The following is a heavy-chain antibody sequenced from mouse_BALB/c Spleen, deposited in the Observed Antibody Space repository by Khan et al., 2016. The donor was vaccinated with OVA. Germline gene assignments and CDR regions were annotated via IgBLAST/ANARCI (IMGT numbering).Heavy chain of an antibody. CDR3: AREGAYYRSDGWFAY. D-gene: IGHD2-14*01. CDR1: GYTFTSYT. CDR2: ITPSSGYT. V-gene: IGHV1-4*01. Sequence: QVQLKQSGAELARPGASVKMSCKASGYTFTSYTMHWVKQRPGQGLEWIGYITPSSGYTNYNQTFKDKATLTADKSSTTAYMQLSSLTSEDSAVYYCAREGAYYRSDGWFAYWGQGTLVTVSA. J-gene: IGHJ3*01.